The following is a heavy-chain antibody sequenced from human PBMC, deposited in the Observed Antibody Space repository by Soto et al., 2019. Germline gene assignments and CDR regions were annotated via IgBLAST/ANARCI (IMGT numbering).Heavy chain of an antibody. V-gene: IGHV4-34*01. J-gene: IGHJ6*03. CDR1: GGSFSGYY. CDR2: INHSGST. Sequence: SETLSLTCAVYGGSFSGYYWSWIRQPPGKGLEWIGEINHSGSTNYNPSLKSRVTISVDTSKNQFSLKLSSVTAADTAVYYCARGAGATRLYYYMDVWGKGTTVTVSS. D-gene: IGHD1-26*01. CDR3: ARGAGATRLYYYMDV.